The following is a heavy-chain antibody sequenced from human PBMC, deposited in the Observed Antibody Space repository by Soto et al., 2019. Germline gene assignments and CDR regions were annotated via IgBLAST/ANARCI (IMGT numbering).Heavy chain of an antibody. J-gene: IGHJ6*02. Sequence: ASVKVSCKASGYTFTSYDINWVRQATGQGLEWMGWMNPNSGNTGYAQKFQGRVTMTRNTSISTAYMELSSLRSEDTAVYYCARGGITGATLRDYSYGMDVWGQGTTVTVSS. CDR3: ARGGITGATLRDYSYGMDV. D-gene: IGHD1-7*01. CDR1: GYTFTSYD. V-gene: IGHV1-8*01. CDR2: MNPNSGNT.